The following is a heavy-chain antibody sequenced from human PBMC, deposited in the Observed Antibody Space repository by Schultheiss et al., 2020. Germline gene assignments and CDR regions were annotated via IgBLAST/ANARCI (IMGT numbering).Heavy chain of an antibody. D-gene: IGHD4-11*01. CDR3: ARVRGYSNYVPGDYYYGMDV. CDR1: GSTFTGYY. J-gene: IGHJ6*02. CDR2: INPNSGGT. Sequence: ASVKVSCKASGSTFTGYYMHWVRQAPGQRLEWMGWINPNSGGTNYAQKFQGRVTMTRDTSISTAYMELSRLRSDDTAVYYCARVRGYSNYVPGDYYYGMDVWGQGTTVTFSS. V-gene: IGHV1-2*02.